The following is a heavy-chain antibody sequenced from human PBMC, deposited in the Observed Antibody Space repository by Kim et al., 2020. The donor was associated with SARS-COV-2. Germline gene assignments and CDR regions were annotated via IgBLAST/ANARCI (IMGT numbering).Heavy chain of an antibody. CDR2: ISYDGSNK. J-gene: IGHJ4*02. CDR1: GFTFSSYG. Sequence: GGSLRLSCAASGFTFSSYGMHWVRQAPGKGLEWVAVISYDGSNKYYADSVKGRFTISRDNSKNTLYLQMNSLRAEDTAVYYCAKDMVTFDYWGQGTLVTVSS. V-gene: IGHV3-30*18. D-gene: IGHD2-21*02. CDR3: AKDMVTFDY.